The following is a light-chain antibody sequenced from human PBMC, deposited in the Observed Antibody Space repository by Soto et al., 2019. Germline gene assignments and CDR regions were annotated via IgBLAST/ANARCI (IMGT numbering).Light chain of an antibody. Sequence: DIQMTQSPSSLSASVGDRVTITCRASQSISSYLNWYQQKPGKAPKVLISGASSLQSGVPLRFSGSGSGTDFTLPISSLQSEDFASYYCQQRHSTPLTFGGGTKVEIK. V-gene: IGKV1-39*01. CDR3: QQRHSTPLT. CDR1: QSISSY. J-gene: IGKJ4*01. CDR2: GAS.